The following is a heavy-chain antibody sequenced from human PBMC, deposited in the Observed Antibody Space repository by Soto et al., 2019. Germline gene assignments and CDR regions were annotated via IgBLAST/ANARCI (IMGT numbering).Heavy chain of an antibody. CDR1: GFTFSSYW. CDR2: IKQDGSGK. CDR3: ARDTRGDIVALYYYYGMDV. V-gene: IGHV3-7*05. D-gene: IGHD5-12*01. Sequence: PGGSLRLSCAASGFTFSSYWMSWVRQAPGKGLEWVANIKQDGSGKYYVDSVKGRFTISRDNAKNSLYLQMNSLRAEDTAVYYRARDTRGDIVALYYYYGMDVWGQGTTVTVSS. J-gene: IGHJ6*02.